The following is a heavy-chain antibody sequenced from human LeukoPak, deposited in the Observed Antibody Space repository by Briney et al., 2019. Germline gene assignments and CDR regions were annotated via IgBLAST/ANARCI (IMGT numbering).Heavy chain of an antibody. CDR1: GGSISGYY. CDR2: IYYYGTT. CDR3: ARNSRPFDY. V-gene: IGHV4-59*08. D-gene: IGHD4-23*01. J-gene: IGHJ4*02. Sequence: PSETLSLTCTVSGGSISGYYGRWIRQPPGKGREWIGYIYYYGTTTYNPSLKNQFTISRATSKNLFSWKRRSRTAADTAFFYGARNSRPFDYWGQGILVTVSS.